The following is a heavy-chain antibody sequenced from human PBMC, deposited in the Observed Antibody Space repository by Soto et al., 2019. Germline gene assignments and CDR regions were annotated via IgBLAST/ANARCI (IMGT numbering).Heavy chain of an antibody. D-gene: IGHD3-10*01. CDR1: GGSISGYY. V-gene: IGHV4-59*01. CDR3: ARRTGHYSRWFDP. J-gene: IGHJ5*02. CDR2: IYYSGTT. Sequence: SETLSLTCTVSGGSISGYYWSWFRQPPGQGLEWIGYIYYSGTTYYNPSLKSRVTISVDTSKNQFSLKLTSVTAADTAVYYFARRTGHYSRWFDPWGKGTLVTVSS.